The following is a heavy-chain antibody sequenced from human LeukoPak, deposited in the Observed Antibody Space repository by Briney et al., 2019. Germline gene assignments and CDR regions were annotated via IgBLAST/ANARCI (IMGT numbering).Heavy chain of an antibody. CDR2: IKQDGSEK. CDR1: GFTFSTYR. D-gene: IGHD3-10*01. J-gene: IGHJ6*03. CDR3: ARLSAYYYGSYFYYYMDV. Sequence: GGSLRLSCAASGFTFSTYRMSWVRQAPGKGLEWVANIKQDGSEKHYVDSVKGRFTISRDNAKKSVYLHMSSLRAEDTALYYCARLSAYYYGSYFYYYMDVWGKGTTVTVSS. V-gene: IGHV3-7*01.